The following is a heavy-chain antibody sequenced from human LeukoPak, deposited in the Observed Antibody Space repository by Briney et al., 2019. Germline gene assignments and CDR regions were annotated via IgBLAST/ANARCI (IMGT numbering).Heavy chain of an antibody. V-gene: IGHV3-23*01. D-gene: IGHD3-22*01. CDR2: IRGSGGNT. CDR1: GFTFGNYA. Sequence: VGSLRLSCAASGFTFGNYAMSWFRQAPGKGLEWVSAIRGSGGNTYYTDSVKGRFTISRDNSKNTVYMQMNSLRAEDTAVYFCSKNSVVVIGSRTAFDFWGQGTMVTVSS. CDR3: SKNSVVVIGSRTAFDF. J-gene: IGHJ3*01.